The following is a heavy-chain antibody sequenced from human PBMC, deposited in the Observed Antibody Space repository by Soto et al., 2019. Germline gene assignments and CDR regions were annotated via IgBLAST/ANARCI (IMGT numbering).Heavy chain of an antibody. CDR2: ISTYNGNT. D-gene: IGHD3-3*01. Sequence: QVPLVQSVAEVKKPGASVKVSCKASGYTFVSYGITWVRQAPGQGPEWMGWISTYNGNTKYAQKFQGRVTMTTDTSTSTAYMELRSLRSDDTAVYYCARGDDFWPYWGQGTLVTVSS. CDR3: ARGDDFWPY. V-gene: IGHV1-18*04. CDR1: GYTFVSYG. J-gene: IGHJ4*02.